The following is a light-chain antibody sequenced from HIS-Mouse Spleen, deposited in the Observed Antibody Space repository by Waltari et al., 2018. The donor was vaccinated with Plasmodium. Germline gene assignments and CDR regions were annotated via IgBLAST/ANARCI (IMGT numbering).Light chain of an antibody. V-gene: IGKV1-33*01. J-gene: IGKJ4*01. Sequence: DIQMTQSPSSLSASVGDRVTITCQASQDISNYLNWYQQKQGQAPKLLIYDASNLETGVPSRFSGSVSGTDFTFTISSLQPGDSATYYCQQYDNLPLTFGGGTKVEIK. CDR3: QQYDNLPLT. CDR2: DAS. CDR1: QDISNY.